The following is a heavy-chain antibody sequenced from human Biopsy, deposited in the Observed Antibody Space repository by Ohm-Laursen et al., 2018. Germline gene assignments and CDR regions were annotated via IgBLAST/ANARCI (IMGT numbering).Heavy chain of an antibody. V-gene: IGHV1-2*02. CDR1: GYTFTVLN. Sequence: SVNASREASGYTFTVLNFHSVRHGPGGGLEWMGWINLHSGTTKIAQDFQGRVTMTRDTSITTAYMELRRLRSDETAVYYCAKGQDLRGGAEYFQHWGQGALVTVSS. CDR3: AKGQDLRGGAEYFQH. J-gene: IGHJ1*01. D-gene: IGHD2-15*01. CDR2: INLHSGTT.